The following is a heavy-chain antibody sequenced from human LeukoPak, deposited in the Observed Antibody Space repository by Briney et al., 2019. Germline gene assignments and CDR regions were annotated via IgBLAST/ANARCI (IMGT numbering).Heavy chain of an antibody. CDR2: IYYSGST. CDR1: GGSISSGGYY. V-gene: IGHV4-31*03. Sequence: SQTLSLTCTVSGGSISSGGYYWSWIRQHPGKGLEWIGYIYYSGSTYYNPSLKSRVTISVDTSKNQFSLKLSSVTAADTAVYYCARAVVVVAATPYIQHWGQGTLVTVSS. CDR3: ARAVVVVAATPYIQH. J-gene: IGHJ1*01. D-gene: IGHD2-15*01.